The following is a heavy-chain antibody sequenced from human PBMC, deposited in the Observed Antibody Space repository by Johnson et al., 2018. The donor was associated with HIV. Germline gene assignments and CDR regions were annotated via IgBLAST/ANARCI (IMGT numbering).Heavy chain of an antibody. D-gene: IGHD2-2*01. V-gene: IGHV3-23*04. J-gene: IGHJ3*02. Sequence: VQLVESGGGVVQPGGSLRLSCAASGFTFSSYAMNWVRQAPGKGLEWVSAISGSGDSTYYADSVKGRFTISRDNSKNTLYLQMNSLRAEDTAIYYCAKLKRRGDQDDAFDIWGQGTMVTVSS. CDR2: ISGSGDST. CDR1: GFTFSSYA. CDR3: AKLKRRGDQDDAFDI.